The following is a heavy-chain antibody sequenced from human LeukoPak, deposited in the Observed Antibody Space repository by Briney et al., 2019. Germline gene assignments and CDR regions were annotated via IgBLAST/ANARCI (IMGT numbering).Heavy chain of an antibody. J-gene: IGHJ4*02. CDR2: IYYSGST. Sequence: PSETLSLTCTVSGGSISSYCWSWIRQPPGKGLEWIGYIYYSGSTNYNASLKSRVTISVDTSKNQFSLKLSSVTAADTAVYYCARVGYDFWSGYYTERVYYFDYWGQGTLVTVSS. CDR1: GGSISSYC. CDR3: ARVGYDFWSGYYTERVYYFDY. V-gene: IGHV4-59*01. D-gene: IGHD3-3*01.